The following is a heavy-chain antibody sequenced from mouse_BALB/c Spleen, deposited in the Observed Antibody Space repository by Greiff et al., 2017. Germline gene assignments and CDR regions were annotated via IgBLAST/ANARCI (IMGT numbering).Heavy chain of an antibody. J-gene: IGHJ3*01. CDR2: INPSTGYT. D-gene: IGHD2-4*01. CDR1: GYTFTSYW. Sequence: VQLQESGAELAKPGASVKMSCKASGYTFTSYWMNWVKQRPGQGLEWMGYINPSTGYTKYNQKLKDKAKLTADKSSSTAYMELSSLTSEDSAVFSCESSTYDSYFAYWGQGTLVTVSA. V-gene: IGHV1-7*01. CDR3: ESSTYDSYFAY.